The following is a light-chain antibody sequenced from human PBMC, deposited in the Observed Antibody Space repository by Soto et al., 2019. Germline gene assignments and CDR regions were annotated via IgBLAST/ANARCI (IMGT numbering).Light chain of an antibody. CDR1: QSVGSN. Sequence: EIGMTQSPATLSVAPGERVTISCRSRQSVGSNLAWYQRTPGQAPRLLIYDASNRATGIPARFSGSGSGTDFTPTISSLEPEDFAVYYCQQRSNWPTFGQGTRLEIK. J-gene: IGKJ5*01. CDR3: QQRSNWPT. V-gene: IGKV3-11*01. CDR2: DAS.